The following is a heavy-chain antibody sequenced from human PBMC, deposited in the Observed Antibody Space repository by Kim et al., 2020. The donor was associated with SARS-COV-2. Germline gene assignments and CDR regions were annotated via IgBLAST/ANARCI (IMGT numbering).Heavy chain of an antibody. V-gene: IGHV1-46*01. CDR2: FNPSESDAAT. Sequence: ASVKVSFTTSGYTFSSYFIHWVRQAPGQGLEWMGVFNPSESDAATVSAQKFQGRFTMTVDTSTSTAYMELNSLRSDDTAIYYCARAQVPRGEYFFFGMDVWGRGTPVTVSS. CDR1: GYTFSSYF. J-gene: IGHJ6*02. CDR3: ARAQVPRGEYFFFGMDV. D-gene: IGHD3-10*01.